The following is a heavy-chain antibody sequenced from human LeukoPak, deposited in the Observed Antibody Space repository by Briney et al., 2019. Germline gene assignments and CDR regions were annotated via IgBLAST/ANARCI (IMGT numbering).Heavy chain of an antibody. V-gene: IGHV3-48*03. CDR3: ARAMTS. Sequence: PGGSLRLSGTASGFTFSSYEMNWVRQAPGKGLEWVSHISSIGTIIYYADSVKGRFTISRDNDKNSLYLQMNSLRAEDTAVYYCARAMTSWGQGTLVTVSS. CDR1: GFTFSSYE. D-gene: IGHD4-11*01. J-gene: IGHJ4*02. CDR2: ISSIGTII.